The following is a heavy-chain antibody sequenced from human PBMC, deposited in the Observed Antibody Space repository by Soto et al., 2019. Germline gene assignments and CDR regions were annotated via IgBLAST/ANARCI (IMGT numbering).Heavy chain of an antibody. CDR1: GGTFSSYA. J-gene: IGHJ5*02. D-gene: IGHD4-17*01. V-gene: IGHV1-69*01. CDR3: AIDEYGDPEPSLPP. Sequence: QVQLVQSGAEVKKPGSSVKVSCKASGGTFSSYAISWVRQAPGQGLEWMGGIIPIFGTANYAQKFQGRVTIAADESTSTAYMELSSLRAEDTAVYYCAIDEYGDPEPSLPPWGQGALVTVAS. CDR2: IIPIFGTA.